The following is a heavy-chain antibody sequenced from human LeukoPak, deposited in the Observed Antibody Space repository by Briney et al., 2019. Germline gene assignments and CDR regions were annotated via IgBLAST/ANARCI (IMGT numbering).Heavy chain of an antibody. CDR1: GGSISSGDYY. D-gene: IGHD6-19*01. J-gene: IGHJ4*02. CDR3: ARDAGGAVAGTFDY. CDR2: IYYSGST. V-gene: IGHV4-30-4*02. Sequence: SETLSLTCTVAGGSISSGDYYWSWTRQPPGKGLEWIGYIYYSGSTYYNPSLMSRVTISVDTSKNQFSLKLSSVTAADTAVYYCARDAGGAVAGTFDYWGQGTLVTVSS.